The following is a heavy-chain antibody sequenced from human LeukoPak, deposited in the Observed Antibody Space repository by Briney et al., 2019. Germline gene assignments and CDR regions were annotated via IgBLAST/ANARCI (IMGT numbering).Heavy chain of an antibody. V-gene: IGHV4-34*01. D-gene: IGHD6-19*01. Sequence: PSETPSLTCAVYGGSYSGYYWSWIRQPPGKGLEWIGEINHSGSTNYNPSLKSRVTISVDTSKNQFSLKLSSVTAADTAVYYCARHPPYSSGWYGLDYWGQGTLVTVSS. CDR3: ARHPPYSSGWYGLDY. CDR1: GGSYSGYY. CDR2: INHSGST. J-gene: IGHJ4*02.